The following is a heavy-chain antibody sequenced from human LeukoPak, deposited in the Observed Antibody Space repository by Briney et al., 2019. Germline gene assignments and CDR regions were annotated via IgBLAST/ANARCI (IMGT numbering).Heavy chain of an antibody. J-gene: IGHJ4*02. CDR3: ARDGTTVTARGLYFDY. D-gene: IGHD4-17*01. Sequence: GGSLRLSCAASGFTVSSNYMSWVRQAPGKGLAWVSVIYSGGSTYYADAVKGRFTFARDNSKDTLYLQLDSLRAEDTAVYYCARDGTTVTARGLYFDYWGQGTLVTVSS. CDR1: GFTVSSNY. V-gene: IGHV3-66*02. CDR2: IYSGGST.